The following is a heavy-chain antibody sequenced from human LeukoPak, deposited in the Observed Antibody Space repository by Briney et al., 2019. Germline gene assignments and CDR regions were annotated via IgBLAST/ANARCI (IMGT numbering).Heavy chain of an antibody. CDR2: IGGRDGST. CDR1: GFTFSSYG. CDR3: ARATYYYDSSGFRGFDP. Sequence: GGSLRLSCAASGFTFSSYGMSWVRQAPGKGLEWVSAIGGRDGSTYYADSVKGRFTISRDNAKNSLYLQMNSLRAEDTAVHYCARATYYYDSSGFRGFDPWGQGTLVTVSS. V-gene: IGHV3-23*01. D-gene: IGHD3-22*01. J-gene: IGHJ5*02.